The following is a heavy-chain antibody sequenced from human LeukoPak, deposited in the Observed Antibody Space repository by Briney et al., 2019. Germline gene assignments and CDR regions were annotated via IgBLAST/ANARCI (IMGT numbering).Heavy chain of an antibody. CDR1: GFTFSSYA. Sequence: HTGRSLRLSCAASGFTFSSYAMHWVRQAPGKGLEWVAVISYDGSNKYYADSVKGRFTISRDNSKNTLYLQMNSLRAEDTAVYYCARAYYYGSGSIRFNDYWGQGTLVTVSS. D-gene: IGHD3-10*01. J-gene: IGHJ4*02. CDR3: ARAYYYGSGSIRFNDY. CDR2: ISYDGSNK. V-gene: IGHV3-30-3*01.